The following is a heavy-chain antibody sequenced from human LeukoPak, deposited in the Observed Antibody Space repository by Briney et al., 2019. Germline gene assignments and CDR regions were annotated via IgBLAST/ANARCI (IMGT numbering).Heavy chain of an antibody. CDR3: ARGTFQDYGVHFDY. CDR1: GFTFSSYE. Sequence: GGSLRLSCAASGFTFSSYEMNWVRQAPGKGLEWVSSISSSSSYIYYADSVKGRFTISRDNAKNSLYLQMNSLRAEDTAVYYCARGTFQDYGVHFDYWGQGTLVTVSS. D-gene: IGHD4-17*01. V-gene: IGHV3-21*01. J-gene: IGHJ4*02. CDR2: ISSSSSYI.